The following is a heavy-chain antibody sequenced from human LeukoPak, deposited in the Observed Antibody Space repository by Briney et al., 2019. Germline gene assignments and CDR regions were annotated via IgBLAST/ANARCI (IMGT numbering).Heavy chain of an antibody. Sequence: SETLSLTCTVSGGSISSGSYYWSWIRQPAGKGLEWIGRIYTSGSTNYNPSLKSRVTISVDTSKNQFSLKLSSVTAADTAVYYCAREPYNWNYFSSGGHFDYWGQGTLVTVSS. J-gene: IGHJ4*02. CDR1: GGSISSGSYY. V-gene: IGHV4-61*02. CDR2: IYTSGST. D-gene: IGHD1-7*01. CDR3: AREPYNWNYFSSGGHFDY.